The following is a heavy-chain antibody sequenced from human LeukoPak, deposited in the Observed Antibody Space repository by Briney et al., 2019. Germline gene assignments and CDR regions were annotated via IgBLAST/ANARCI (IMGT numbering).Heavy chain of an antibody. D-gene: IGHD2-2*02. V-gene: IGHV3-30*04. CDR3: ARDLSRTYTVDY. J-gene: IGHJ4*02. CDR2: VSYDGRIN. CDR1: GFTFSSHA. Sequence: GGSLRLSCAASGFTFSSHAMHWVRQAPGKGLEWVAFVSYDGRINSYADFVKGRFTISRDNSKNTLYLQMSTLRREDTAVYFCARDLSRTYTVDYWGQGTLVTVSS.